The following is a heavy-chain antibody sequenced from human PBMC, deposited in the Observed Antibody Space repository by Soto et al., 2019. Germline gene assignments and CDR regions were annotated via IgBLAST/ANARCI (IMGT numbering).Heavy chain of an antibody. CDR3: ASVIAGDSEYYLDF. D-gene: IGHD4-17*01. Sequence: SETLPRTGTVSGGSISSGGYYWSWIRQHPGKGLEWIGNIYYSGRTYYNPSLKSRVILSVDTSKNHFSLTLRSVTAADSAMYYRASVIAGDSEYYLDFWRQGALVIFSS. J-gene: IGHJ4*02. V-gene: IGHV4-31*03. CDR1: GGSISSGGYY. CDR2: IYYSGRT.